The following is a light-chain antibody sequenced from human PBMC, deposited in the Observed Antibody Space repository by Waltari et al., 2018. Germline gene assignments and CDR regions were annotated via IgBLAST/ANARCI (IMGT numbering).Light chain of an antibody. CDR2: KAS. CDR1: QSISNW. V-gene: IGKV1-5*03. CDR3: QQYNSYSLLT. J-gene: IGKJ4*01. Sequence: DIQMPQSPSTLAASVGDIFAITCRASQSISNWLACYQQKSGKAPKLLVYKASTLESGIPSTFSGSGSGTEFTLTISSLQPDDFATYSCQQYNSYSLLTFGGGTKVEIK.